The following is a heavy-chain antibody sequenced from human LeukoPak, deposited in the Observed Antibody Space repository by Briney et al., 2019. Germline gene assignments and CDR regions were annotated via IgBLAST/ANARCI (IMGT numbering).Heavy chain of an antibody. Sequence: PSETLSLTCAVYGGSFSGYYWSWIRQPPGKGLEWIGGINHSGSTNYNPSLKSRVTISVDTSKNQFSLKLSSVTAADTAVYYCARYDSSGYYHYYYYGMDVWGQGTMVTVSS. V-gene: IGHV4-34*01. CDR1: GGSFSGYY. D-gene: IGHD3-22*01. CDR3: ARYDSSGYYHYYYYGMDV. CDR2: INHSGST. J-gene: IGHJ6*02.